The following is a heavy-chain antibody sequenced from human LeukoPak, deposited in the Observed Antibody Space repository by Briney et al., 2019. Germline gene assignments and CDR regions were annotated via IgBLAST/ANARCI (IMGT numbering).Heavy chain of an antibody. CDR1: GDSVSGSPAV. D-gene: IGHD3-10*01. CDR2: AYYRAKWYI. V-gene: IGHV6-1*01. Sequence: SQTLSLTCAISGDSVSGSPAVWNWIRQSPSRGLEWLGRAYYRAKWYIDYAVSVKGRITITPDTSKNQFSLQLNSVTPEDTAVYYCARGAVRGGTNFDYWGQGTLVTVSS. J-gene: IGHJ4*02. CDR3: ARGAVRGGTNFDY.